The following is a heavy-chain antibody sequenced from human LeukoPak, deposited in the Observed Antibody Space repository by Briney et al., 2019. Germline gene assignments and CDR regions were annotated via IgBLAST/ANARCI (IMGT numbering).Heavy chain of an antibody. Sequence: GGSLRLSCAASGFTFSSYAMSWVRQAPGKGLEWVSAISGSGGSTYYADSVKGRFTISRDNSKNTLYLQMNSLRAEDTAVHYCAKRARGSSTSLHFDYWGQGTLVTVSS. D-gene: IGHD2-2*01. CDR3: AKRARGSSTSLHFDY. V-gene: IGHV3-23*01. CDR2: ISGSGGST. CDR1: GFTFSSYA. J-gene: IGHJ4*02.